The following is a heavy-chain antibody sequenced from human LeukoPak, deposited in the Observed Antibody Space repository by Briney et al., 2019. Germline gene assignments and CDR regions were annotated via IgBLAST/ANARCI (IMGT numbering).Heavy chain of an antibody. CDR2: INPSGGST. V-gene: IGHV1-46*01. CDR3: ARGLGLDYYDSSGYAFQH. CDR1: GYTFTSYY. Sequence: GASVKVSCKASGYTFTSYYMHWVRQAPGQGLEWMGIINPSGGSTSYAQKFQGRVTMTRDTSTSTVYMELSSLRSEDTAVYYCARGLGLDYYDSSGYAFQHWGQGTLVTASS. D-gene: IGHD3-22*01. J-gene: IGHJ1*01.